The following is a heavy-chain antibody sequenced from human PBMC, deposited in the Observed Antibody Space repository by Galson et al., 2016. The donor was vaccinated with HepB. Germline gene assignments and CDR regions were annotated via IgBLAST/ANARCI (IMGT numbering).Heavy chain of an antibody. CDR2: MSSHALSI. V-gene: IGHV3-48*01. Sequence: SLRLSCAASGFPFKNSIMNWVRQAPGRGLEWISSMSSHALSINYADSVKGRFAISRDDTRNSLYLQMHSLRGEDTALYYRARRYSDYFDYWGQGTLVTVSS. CDR3: ARRYSDYFDY. D-gene: IGHD5-18*01. CDR1: GFPFKNSI. J-gene: IGHJ4*02.